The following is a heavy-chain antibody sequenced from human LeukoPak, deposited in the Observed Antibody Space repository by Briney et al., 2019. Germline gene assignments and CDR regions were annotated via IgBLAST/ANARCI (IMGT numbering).Heavy chain of an antibody. Sequence: GESLKISCKGSGYSFTSYWIGWVRQMPGKGLEWMGIIYPGDSDTRYSPSFQGQVTISADKSISTAYLQWSSLKASDTAMYYCAGQESMVRGAYYYYGMDVWGQGTTVTVSS. J-gene: IGHJ6*02. V-gene: IGHV5-51*01. CDR1: GYSFTSYW. D-gene: IGHD3-10*01. CDR3: AGQESMVRGAYYYYGMDV. CDR2: IYPGDSDT.